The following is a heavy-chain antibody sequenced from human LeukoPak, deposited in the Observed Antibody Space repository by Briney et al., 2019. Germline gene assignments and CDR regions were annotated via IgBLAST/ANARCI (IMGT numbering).Heavy chain of an antibody. V-gene: IGHV3-21*01. Sequence: PGGSLRLSCAASGFTFSSYSMNWVRQAPGKGLEWVSSISSSSSYIYYADSVKGRFAISRDNSKNTLYLQMNSLRAEDTAVYYCAKDRSSHYTCDYWGQGTLVTVSS. D-gene: IGHD2-2*02. CDR2: ISSSSSYI. J-gene: IGHJ4*02. CDR3: AKDRSSHYTCDY. CDR1: GFTFSSYS.